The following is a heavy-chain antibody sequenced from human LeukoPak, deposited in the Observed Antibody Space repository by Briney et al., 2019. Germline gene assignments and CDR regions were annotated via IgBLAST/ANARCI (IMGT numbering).Heavy chain of an antibody. J-gene: IGHJ4*02. CDR2: IKLDVSER. Sequence: HSGGSLRLSCAASGFTFSSNWMSWVRQVPGKGLEWVANIKLDVSERYYVDSVKGRFTISRDNSKNTLYLQMNSLRAEDTAVYYCARRAGAYSHPYDYWGQGTLVTVSS. CDR3: ARRAGAYSHPYDY. V-gene: IGHV3-7*03. CDR1: GFTFSSNW. D-gene: IGHD4/OR15-4a*01.